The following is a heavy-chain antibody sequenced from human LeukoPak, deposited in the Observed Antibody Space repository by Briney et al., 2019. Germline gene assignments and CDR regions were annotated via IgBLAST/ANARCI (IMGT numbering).Heavy chain of an antibody. D-gene: IGHD5-18*01. Sequence: GGSLRLSCAASGSTFSSYAMSWVRQAPGKGLEWVSAISGSGGSTYYADSVKGRFTISRDNSKNTLYLQMNSLRAEDTAVYYCAKDGDTALFSPNDYWGQGTLVTVSS. CDR2: ISGSGGST. CDR3: AKDGDTALFSPNDY. CDR1: GSTFSSYA. J-gene: IGHJ4*02. V-gene: IGHV3-23*01.